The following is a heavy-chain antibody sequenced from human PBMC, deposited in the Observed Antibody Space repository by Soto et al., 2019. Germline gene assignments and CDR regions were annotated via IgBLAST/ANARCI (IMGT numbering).Heavy chain of an antibody. D-gene: IGHD6-13*01. V-gene: IGHV3-21*01. CDR2: ISSTSSYM. CDR3: AIGVAAAYYYDALDV. Sequence: PGGSLRLSCSASGFPFISYSMSWVRQAPGRGLQWVSSISSTSSYMSYADSVRGRLTISRDNGKNSLFLQMNSLRAEDTAIYYCAIGVAAAYYYDALDVWGQGTTVTVSS. CDR1: GFPFISYS. J-gene: IGHJ6*02.